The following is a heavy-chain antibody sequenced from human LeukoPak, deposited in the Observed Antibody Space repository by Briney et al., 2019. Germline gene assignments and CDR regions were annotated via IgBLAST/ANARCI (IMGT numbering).Heavy chain of an antibody. CDR1: GGSICSYY. CDR2: IYYSGST. CDR3: ARVRIITGTTYYYYGMDV. V-gene: IGHV4-59*01. J-gene: IGHJ6*02. Sequence: SETLSLTCTVSGGSICSYYWSWIRQPPGKGLEWIGYIYYSGSTNYNPSLKSRVTISVDTSKNQFSLKLSSVTAADTAVYYCARVRIITGTTYYYYGMDVWGQGTTVTVSS. D-gene: IGHD1-7*01.